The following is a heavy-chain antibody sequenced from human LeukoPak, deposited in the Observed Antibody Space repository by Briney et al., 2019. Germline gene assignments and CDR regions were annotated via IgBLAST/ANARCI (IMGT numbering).Heavy chain of an antibody. V-gene: IGHV3-53*01. CDR3: ARAGVGEGFDY. CDR1: GFTFSSYA. J-gene: IGHJ4*02. CDR2: IYSGGST. D-gene: IGHD1-26*01. Sequence: GGSLRLSCAASGFTFSSYAMSWVRQAPGKGLEWVSVIYSGGSTYYADSVEGRFTISRDNSKNTLYLQMNSLRAEDTAVYYCARAGVGEGFDYWGQGTLVTVSS.